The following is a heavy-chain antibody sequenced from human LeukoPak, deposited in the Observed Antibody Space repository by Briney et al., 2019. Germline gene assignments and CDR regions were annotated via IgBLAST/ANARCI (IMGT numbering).Heavy chain of an antibody. D-gene: IGHD2-15*01. V-gene: IGHV4-59*01. CDR3: ARKDGDY. CDR1: GVSISSYH. J-gene: IGHJ4*02. CDR2: IYNSGST. Sequence: SETLSLTCTVSGVSISSYHWSWIRQPPVKGLEWIGHIYNSGSTNYNPSLKSRVTIVDTSKNQVSLKLSSVTAADTAVYYCARKDGDYWGQGILVTVSS.